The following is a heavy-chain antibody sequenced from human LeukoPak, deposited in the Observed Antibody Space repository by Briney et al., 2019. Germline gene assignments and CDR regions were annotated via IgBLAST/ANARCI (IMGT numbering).Heavy chain of an antibody. J-gene: IGHJ3*02. Sequence: GGSLRLSCAASGFTFSSYAMSWVRQAPGKGLEWVSGISGSGDSTYYADSVKGGFTISRDNSKNTLYLQMSSLRAEDTAVYYCVKDTYSSSWYAFDIWGQGTMVTVSS. D-gene: IGHD6-13*01. V-gene: IGHV3-23*01. CDR1: GFTFSSYA. CDR3: VKDTYSSSWYAFDI. CDR2: ISGSGDST.